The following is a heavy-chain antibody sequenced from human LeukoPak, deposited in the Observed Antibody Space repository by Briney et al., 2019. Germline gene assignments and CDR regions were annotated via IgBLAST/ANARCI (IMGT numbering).Heavy chain of an antibody. J-gene: IGHJ6*03. D-gene: IGHD2-8*01. V-gene: IGHV1-8*03. CDR2: MNPNRGNT. Sequence: ASVRVSCKASGYTFTSYDINWVRQATGEGLEWMGWMNPNRGNTGYAQKFQGRVTITRNTSISTAYTELSSLRSEDTAVYYCARARWQRCMKGFQARDYYMVVSGKGTPFTVSS. CDR3: ARARWQRCMKGFQARDYYMVV. CDR1: GYTFTSYD.